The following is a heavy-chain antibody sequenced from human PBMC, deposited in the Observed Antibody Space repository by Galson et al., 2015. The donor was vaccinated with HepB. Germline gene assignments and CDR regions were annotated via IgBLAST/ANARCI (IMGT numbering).Heavy chain of an antibody. CDR3: ARDRGKYCSSTSCPMRGLDP. D-gene: IGHD2-2*01. V-gene: IGHV1-69*13. Sequence: SVKVSCKASGGTFSSYAISWVRQAPGQGLEWMGGIIPIFGTANYAQKFQGRVTITADESTSTAYMELSSLRSEDTAVYYCARDRGKYCSSTSCPMRGLDPWGQGTLVTVSS. J-gene: IGHJ5*02. CDR1: GGTFSSYA. CDR2: IIPIFGTA.